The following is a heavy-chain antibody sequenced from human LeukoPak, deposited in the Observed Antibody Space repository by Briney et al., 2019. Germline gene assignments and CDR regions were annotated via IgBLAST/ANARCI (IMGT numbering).Heavy chain of an antibody. Sequence: GASVKVSCKASGGTFSSYAISWVRQAPGQGLEWMGGIIPIFGTANYAQKFQGRVTITADESTSIAYMELSSLRSEDTAVYYCARDSGAYSYGYNFDYWGQGTLVTVSS. CDR1: GGTFSSYA. D-gene: IGHD5-18*01. J-gene: IGHJ4*02. V-gene: IGHV1-69*13. CDR2: IIPIFGTA. CDR3: ARDSGAYSYGYNFDY.